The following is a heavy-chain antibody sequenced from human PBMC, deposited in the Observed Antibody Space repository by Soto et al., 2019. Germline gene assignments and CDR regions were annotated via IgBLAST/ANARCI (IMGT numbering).Heavy chain of an antibody. CDR2: ISYDGSNK. CDR3: ARDYALRTAAAGTGYYFDF. CDR1: GFTFSSYA. D-gene: IGHD6-13*01. J-gene: IGHJ4*02. V-gene: IGHV3-30-3*01. Sequence: GGSLRLSCAASGFTFSSYAMHWVRQAPGKGLEWVAVISYDGSNKYYADSVKGRFTISRDNSKNTLYLQMNSLRHEDTAVYYCARDYALRTAAAGTGYYFDFWGQGTLVTVSS.